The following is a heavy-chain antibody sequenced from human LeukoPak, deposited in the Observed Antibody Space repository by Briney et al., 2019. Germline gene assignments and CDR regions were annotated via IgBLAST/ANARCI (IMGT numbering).Heavy chain of an antibody. Sequence: PGGSLRLSCAASGFAFSSSNLNWFRQAPGKGLEWVSSITSYGHTYYPDSLQGRFSISRDNAKNSLYLQMNSLRAEDTAVYYCAKDRNYYDSSGYYWHWGQGTLVTVSS. D-gene: IGHD3-22*01. CDR1: GFAFSSSN. J-gene: IGHJ4*02. CDR3: AKDRNYYDSSGYYWH. V-gene: IGHV3-21*01. CDR2: ITSYGHT.